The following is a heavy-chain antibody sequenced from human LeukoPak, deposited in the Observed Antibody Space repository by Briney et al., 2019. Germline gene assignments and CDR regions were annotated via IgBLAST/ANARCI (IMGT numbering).Heavy chain of an antibody. V-gene: IGHV3-48*01. CDR2: ISSSSSTT. CDR1: GFTFSSYN. Sequence: GGSLRLSCAASGFTFSSYNINWVRQAPGKGLEWVSYISSSSSTTYYADSVKGRFTISRDNAKNSLYLQMNSLRAEDTAVYYCAREIVGATGEFDYWGQGTLVTVSS. CDR3: AREIVGATGEFDY. D-gene: IGHD1-26*01. J-gene: IGHJ4*02.